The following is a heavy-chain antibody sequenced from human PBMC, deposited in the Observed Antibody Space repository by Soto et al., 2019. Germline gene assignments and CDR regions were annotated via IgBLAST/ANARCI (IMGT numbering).Heavy chain of an antibody. D-gene: IGHD6-19*01. CDR2: ISYDGNKK. CDR3: ARSVAVAALDS. Sequence: VSGGGVVQPGRSLRLSCAASGFTRSSYSMHWVRQAPGKGLEWVALISYDGNKKFYEDSVKGRFNISRDTSKNMLYLQMNSLRAEDTAVYYCARSVAVAALDSWGHGTLVTVSS. J-gene: IGHJ5*01. V-gene: IGHV3-30-3*01. CDR1: GFTRSSYS.